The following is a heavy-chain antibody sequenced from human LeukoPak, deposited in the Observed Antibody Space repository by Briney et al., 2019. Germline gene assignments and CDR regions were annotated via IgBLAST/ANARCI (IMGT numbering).Heavy chain of an antibody. CDR3: ARRPIAAAYSDC. CDR1: GFTFSSYW. D-gene: IGHD6-13*01. J-gene: IGHJ4*02. Sequence: PGGSLRLSCAASGFTFSSYWMHWVRQAPGKGLVWVSRINSDGSSTTYADSVKGRFTISRDNAKNTLYLQMNSLRAEDTAVYYCARRPIAAAYSDCWGQGTLDTVSS. CDR2: INSDGSST. V-gene: IGHV3-74*01.